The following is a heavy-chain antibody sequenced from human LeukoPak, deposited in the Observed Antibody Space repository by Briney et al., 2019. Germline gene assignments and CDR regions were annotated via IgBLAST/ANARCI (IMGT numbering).Heavy chain of an antibody. Sequence: GESLKISCKGSGYSFVNYWIGWVRQMPGKGLEWMGILYPGDSETRYSPSFQGQVTISVDKSISTAFLQWSSLKAPDTAIYCCARATGDDGYFDYWGQGTLVTVSS. V-gene: IGHV5-51*01. CDR2: LYPGDSET. CDR1: GYSFVNYW. J-gene: IGHJ4*02. CDR3: ARATGDDGYFDY.